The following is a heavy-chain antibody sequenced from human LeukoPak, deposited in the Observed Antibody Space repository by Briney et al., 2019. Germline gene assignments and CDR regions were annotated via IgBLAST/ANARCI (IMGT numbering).Heavy chain of an antibody. CDR3: AKDIGRFLEWFWYFDL. CDR1: GFTFDDYA. D-gene: IGHD3-3*01. J-gene: IGHJ2*01. V-gene: IGHV3-9*03. Sequence: GGSLRLSCAASGFTFDDYAMHWVRQAPGKGLEWVSGISWNSGSIGYADSVKGRFTISRDNAKNSLYLQMNSPRAEDMALYYCAKDIGRFLEWFWYFDLWGRGTLVTVSS. CDR2: ISWNSGSI.